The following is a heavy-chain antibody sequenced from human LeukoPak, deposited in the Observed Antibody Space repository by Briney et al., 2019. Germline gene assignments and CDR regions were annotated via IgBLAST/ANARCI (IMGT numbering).Heavy chain of an antibody. CDR1: GGSVSSYY. Sequence: SETLSLTCTVSGGSVSSYYRSWIRQPPGKGLEWIGSIYYSGSTNYNPSLKSRVTISVDTSKNQFSLKLTSVTAADTALYYCARGRQPGSYWGQGTLVTVSS. J-gene: IGHJ4*01. V-gene: IGHV4-59*02. D-gene: IGHD1-26*01. CDR2: IYYSGST. CDR3: ARGRQPGSY.